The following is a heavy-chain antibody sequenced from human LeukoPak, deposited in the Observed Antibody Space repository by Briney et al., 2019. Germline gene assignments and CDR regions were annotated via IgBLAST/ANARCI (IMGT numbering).Heavy chain of an antibody. V-gene: IGHV4-4*07. CDR1: GVSISNYY. Sequence: SETLSLTCTVSGVSISNYYWNRIRQPAGKGLEWIGRTYVSGSSNYNPSLKSRVTMSIDASKNQVSLRLGSVTAADTAVYYCARDLLDRGYAYYFDSWGQGTLVTVSS. J-gene: IGHJ4*02. D-gene: IGHD5-12*01. CDR2: TYVSGSS. CDR3: ARDLLDRGYAYYFDS.